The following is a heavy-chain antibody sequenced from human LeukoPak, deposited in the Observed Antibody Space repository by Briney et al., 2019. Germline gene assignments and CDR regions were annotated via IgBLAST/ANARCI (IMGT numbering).Heavy chain of an antibody. J-gene: IGHJ5*02. CDR1: GYTLTELS. CDR2: IIPIFGTA. CDR3: ARDPYGSGRNRRSLNWFDP. D-gene: IGHD3-10*01. V-gene: IGHV1-69*13. Sequence: SVKVSCKVSGYTLTELSMHWVRQAPGQGLEWMGGIIPIFGTANYAQKFQGRVTITADESTSTAYMELSSLRSEDTAAYYCARDPYGSGRNRRSLNWFDPWGQGTLVTVSS.